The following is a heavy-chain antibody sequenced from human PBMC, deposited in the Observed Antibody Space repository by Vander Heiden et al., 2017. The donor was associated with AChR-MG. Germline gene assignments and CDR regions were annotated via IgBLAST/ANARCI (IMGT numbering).Heavy chain of an antibody. J-gene: IGHJ4*02. CDR2: ISSSGSTI. CDR3: ARDRIPAVAGNQPGDY. CDR1: GFTFSSYE. Sequence: EVQLVESGGGLVQPGGSLRLSCAASGFTFSSYEMNWVRQAPGKGLEWVSYISSSGSTIYYADSVKGRFTISRDNAKNSLYLQMNSLRAEDTAVYYCARDRIPAVAGNQPGDYWGQGTLVTVSS. D-gene: IGHD6-19*01. V-gene: IGHV3-48*03.